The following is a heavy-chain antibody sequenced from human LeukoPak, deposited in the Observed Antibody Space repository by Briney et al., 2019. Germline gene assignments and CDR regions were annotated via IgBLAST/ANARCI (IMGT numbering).Heavy chain of an antibody. V-gene: IGHV1-69*04. CDR2: IIPILGIA. J-gene: IGHJ5*02. D-gene: IGHD3-10*01. CDR3: VRTYGSGSYPLP. CDR1: GGTFSSYA. Sequence: SVKVSCKASGGTFSSYAISWVRQAPGQGLEWMGRIIPILGIANYAQKFQGRVTITADKSTSTAYMELSSLRSEDTAVYYCVRTYGSGSYPLPWGQGTLVTVSS.